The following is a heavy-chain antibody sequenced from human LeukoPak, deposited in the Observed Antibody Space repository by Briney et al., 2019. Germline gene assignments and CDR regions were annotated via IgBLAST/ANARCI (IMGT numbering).Heavy chain of an antibody. Sequence: PSETLSLTCTVSGGSISSYYWSWIRQPPGKELEWIGYIYYSGSTNYNPSLKSRVTISVDTSKNQFSLKLSSVTAADTAVYYCARESTYYDSSGSYAFDIWGQGTMVTVSS. CDR2: IYYSGST. D-gene: IGHD3-22*01. J-gene: IGHJ3*02. V-gene: IGHV4-59*01. CDR1: GGSISSYY. CDR3: ARESTYYDSSGSYAFDI.